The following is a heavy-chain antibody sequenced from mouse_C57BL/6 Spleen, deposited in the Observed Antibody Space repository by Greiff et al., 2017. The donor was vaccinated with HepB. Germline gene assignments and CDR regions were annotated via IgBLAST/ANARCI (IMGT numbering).Heavy chain of an antibody. CDR1: GFTFSSYA. V-gene: IGHV5-4*01. CDR3: ARDRGNGPFAY. D-gene: IGHD1-1*02. Sequence: EVQLVESGGGLVKPGGSLKLSCAASGFTFSSYAMSWVRQTPEKRLEWVATISDGGSYTYYPDNVKGRFTISRDNAKNNLYLQMSHLKSEDTAMYYCARDRGNGPFAYWGQGTLVTVSA. J-gene: IGHJ3*01. CDR2: ISDGGSYT.